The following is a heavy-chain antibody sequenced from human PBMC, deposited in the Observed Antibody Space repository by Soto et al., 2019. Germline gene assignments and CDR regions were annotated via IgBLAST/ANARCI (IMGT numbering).Heavy chain of an antibody. CDR2: IWYDGSLE. Sequence: QVQLVESGGGVVQPGGSLRLSCAASGFPFNTYGLHWVRQAPGKGLEWVAVIWYDGSLEYYADSVKGRFSISRDNSKSTLYLQMSSLRVEDTAVYYCARDSVNFSGSACYYYYYGMDVWGQGATVTVSS. D-gene: IGHD1-26*01. CDR3: ARDSVNFSGSACYYYYYGMDV. J-gene: IGHJ6*02. V-gene: IGHV3-33*01. CDR1: GFPFNTYG.